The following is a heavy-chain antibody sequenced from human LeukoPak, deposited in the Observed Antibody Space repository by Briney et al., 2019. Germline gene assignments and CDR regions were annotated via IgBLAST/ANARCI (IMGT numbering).Heavy chain of an antibody. D-gene: IGHD2-2*01. CDR2: IYYSGST. CDR3: ARTGVLSIWYDP. CDR1: GGSISSFY. J-gene: IGHJ5*02. Sequence: SETLSLTCTVSGGSISSFYWSCIRQPPGKGLEWIGYIYYSGSTNYNPSLKSRVTISVDTSKNQFSLKLSSVTAADTAVYYCARTGVLSIWYDPWGQGTLVTVSS. V-gene: IGHV4-59*01.